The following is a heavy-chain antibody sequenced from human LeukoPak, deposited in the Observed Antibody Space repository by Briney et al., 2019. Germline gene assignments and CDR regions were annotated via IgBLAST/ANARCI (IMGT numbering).Heavy chain of an antibody. CDR2: VHFMGTT. Sequence: PSKTLSLTCAVSGGSMTDRRYSWVWIRQSPVKGLEWIGSVHFMGTTYYNPSVQSRLTISMETSTKQFSLTLSDVTAADTAVYFCQAEDGIRDGYNSDDWDYFDYWGQGTLVTVSS. J-gene: IGHJ4*02. D-gene: IGHD5-24*01. CDR1: GGSMTDRRYS. CDR3: QAEDGIRDGYNSDDWDYFDY. V-gene: IGHV4-39*01.